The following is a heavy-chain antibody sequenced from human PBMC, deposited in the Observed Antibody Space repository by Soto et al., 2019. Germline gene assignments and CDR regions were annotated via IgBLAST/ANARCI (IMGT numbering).Heavy chain of an antibody. D-gene: IGHD6-19*01. V-gene: IGHV1-18*01. CDR3: ARRTQLAMTGHFDS. CDR2: ISVYNGNT. CDR1: GYTFSNYD. Sequence: QVQLVQSGAEVKQPGASVKVSCKASGYTFSNYDISWVRQAPGQGLEWMGWISVYNGNTKYVQKFQGRVTMTTDTPTSTAYMELRSLKSDDTAIYYGARRTQLAMTGHFDSWVQGTLVTVSS. J-gene: IGHJ4*02.